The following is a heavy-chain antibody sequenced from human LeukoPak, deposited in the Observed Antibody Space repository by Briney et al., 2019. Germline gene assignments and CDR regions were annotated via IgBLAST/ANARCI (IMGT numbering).Heavy chain of an antibody. Sequence: PSETLSLTCTVSGGSISSTSYYWGWIRQSPGKGLEWIGSIYYSGTTYYNPSLKSRVTISVDTSKNQFSLKLSSVTAADTAVYYCARGQANYYGSGSYYLNLWGQGTLVTVSS. CDR3: ARGQANYYGSGSYYLNL. CDR1: GGSISSTSYY. D-gene: IGHD3-10*01. CDR2: IYYSGTT. V-gene: IGHV4-39*07. J-gene: IGHJ5*02.